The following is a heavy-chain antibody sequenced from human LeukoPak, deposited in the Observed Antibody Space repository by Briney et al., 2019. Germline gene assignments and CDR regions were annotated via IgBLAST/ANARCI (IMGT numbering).Heavy chain of an antibody. CDR1: GGSISSSSYY. CDR2: IYYSGST. J-gene: IGHJ5*02. V-gene: IGHV4-39*01. CDR3: ARHTSHYYDSSGYYP. Sequence: SETLSLTCTVPGGSISSSSYYWGWIRQPPGKGLEWIGSIYYSGSTYYNPSLKSRVTISVDTSKNQFSLKLSSVTAADTAVYYCARHTSHYYDSSGYYPWGQGTLVTVSS. D-gene: IGHD3-22*01.